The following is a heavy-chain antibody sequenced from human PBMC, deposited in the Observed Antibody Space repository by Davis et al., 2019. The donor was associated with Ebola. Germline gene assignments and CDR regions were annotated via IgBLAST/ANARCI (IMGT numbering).Heavy chain of an antibody. J-gene: IGHJ4*02. CDR3: ARGVGVVVPAAYYYFDY. CDR1: GGSFSGYY. Sequence: MPSETLSLTCAVYGGSFSGYYWSWIRQPPGKGLEWIGEINHSGSTNYNPSLKSRVTISVDTSKNQFSLKLSSVTAADTAVYYCARGVGVVVPAAYYYFDYWGQETLVTVSS. CDR2: INHSGST. V-gene: IGHV4-34*01. D-gene: IGHD2-2*01.